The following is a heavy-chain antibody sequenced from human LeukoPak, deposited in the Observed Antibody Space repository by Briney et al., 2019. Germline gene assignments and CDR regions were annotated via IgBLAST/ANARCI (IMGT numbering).Heavy chain of an antibody. D-gene: IGHD5-18*01. CDR3: ARDGGYTYGYGAGWFDP. Sequence: SETLSLTCTVSGGSISSGGYFWAWIRQPPGKGLEWLGSVYYSGSIYYNPSLKSRVTMLVDMSKNQFSLKLSSVTAADTAMYYCARDGGYTYGYGAGWFDPWGQGTLVTVSS. CDR1: GGSISSGGYF. CDR2: VYYSGSI. V-gene: IGHV4-39*07. J-gene: IGHJ5*02.